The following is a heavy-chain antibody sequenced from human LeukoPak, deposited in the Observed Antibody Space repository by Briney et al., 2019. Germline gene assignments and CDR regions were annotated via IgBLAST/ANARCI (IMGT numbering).Heavy chain of an antibody. Sequence: SETLSLTCTVSGGSVSSASYYWSWIRQPPGKGLEWLGYIYFNGSTNNNPSLKSRVTISVDTSKNQFSLKLSSVTAADTAVYYCARGRLYCSGGSCYSYYYYGMDVWGKGTTVTVSS. CDR3: ARGRLYCSGGSCYSYYYYGMDV. CDR2: IYFNGST. D-gene: IGHD2-15*01. V-gene: IGHV4-61*01. CDR1: GGSVSSASYY. J-gene: IGHJ6*04.